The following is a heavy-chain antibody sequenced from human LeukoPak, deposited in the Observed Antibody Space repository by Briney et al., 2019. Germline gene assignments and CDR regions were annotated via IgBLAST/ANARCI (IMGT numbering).Heavy chain of an antibody. V-gene: IGHV3-74*01. CDR1: GFTFSSYW. CDR3: ARYRDYGDCFDY. CDR2: ISSDGSST. Sequence: GGSLRLSCAASGFTFSSYWMHWVRQAPGKGLVWVPRISSDGSSTSYADSVKGRFTISRDNAKNTLYLQMNSLRAEDTAVYYCARYRDYGDCFDYWGQGTLVTVSS. D-gene: IGHD4-17*01. J-gene: IGHJ4*02.